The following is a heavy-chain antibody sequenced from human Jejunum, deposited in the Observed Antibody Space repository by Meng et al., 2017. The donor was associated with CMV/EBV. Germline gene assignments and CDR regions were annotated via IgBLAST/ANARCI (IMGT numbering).Heavy chain of an antibody. J-gene: IGHJ4*02. V-gene: IGHV4-59*01. Sequence: VSGDSFMYYYWSWIRQSPGKGLEWIGYVSYSGTSYYNPSLKSRVTVSLDMSKSQFSLTLTSVTAADTAVYFCARDRGGLGKYFDYWGQGSLVTVSS. CDR1: GDSFMYYY. CDR2: VSYSGTS. CDR3: ARDRGGLGKYFDY. D-gene: IGHD3-10*01.